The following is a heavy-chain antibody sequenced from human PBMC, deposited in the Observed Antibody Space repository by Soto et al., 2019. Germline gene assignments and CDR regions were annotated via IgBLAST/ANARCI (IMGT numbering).Heavy chain of an antibody. CDR3: ARSDRGYCSGGSCYSTVYNWFDP. J-gene: IGHJ5*02. V-gene: IGHV4-31*03. D-gene: IGHD2-15*01. Sequence: PAETLCLTCTVSVGSISIGGYSWSWIRQHPGKGRESIGYIYYSGSTYYNPSLKSRVTISVDTSKNQFSLKLSSVTAAETAVYYCARSDRGYCSGGSCYSTVYNWFDPWGQGTMVTVSS. CDR1: VGSISIGGYS. CDR2: IYYSGST.